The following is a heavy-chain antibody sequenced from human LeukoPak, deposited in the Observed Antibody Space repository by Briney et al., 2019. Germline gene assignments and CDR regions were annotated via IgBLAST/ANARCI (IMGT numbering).Heavy chain of an antibody. CDR3: ARGIDY. Sequence: GGSLRLSCAASGFTFRAYGMHWARQAPGKELEWVSVIYTGGGRYYADSVRGRFTISRDTSKNMVFLQMNSLRVEDTAVYYCARGIDYWGRGTLVTVSS. J-gene: IGHJ4*02. CDR2: IYTGGGR. V-gene: IGHV3-NL1*01. CDR1: GFTFRAYG.